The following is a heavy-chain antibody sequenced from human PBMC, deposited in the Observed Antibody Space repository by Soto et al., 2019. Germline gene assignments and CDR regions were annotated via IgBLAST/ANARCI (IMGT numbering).Heavy chain of an antibody. D-gene: IGHD3-3*01. CDR3: ARDRFLEWFVGDYYYYYGMDV. Sequence: ASVKVSCKASGYTFTDYYMHWVRQAPGQGLEWMGWISAYNGNTNYAQKLQGRVTMTTDTSTSTAYMELRSLRSDDTAVYYCARDRFLEWFVGDYYYYYGMDVWGQGTTVTVSS. V-gene: IGHV1-18*04. J-gene: IGHJ6*02. CDR1: GYTFTDYY. CDR2: ISAYNGNT.